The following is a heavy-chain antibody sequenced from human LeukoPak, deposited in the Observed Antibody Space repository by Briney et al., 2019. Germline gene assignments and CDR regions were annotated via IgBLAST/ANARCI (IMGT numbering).Heavy chain of an antibody. CDR3: ARAGAVAGPVDY. CDR1: GGSFSGYY. D-gene: IGHD6-19*01. V-gene: IGHV4-34*01. CDR2: IYHSGST. Sequence: SETLSLTCAVYGGSFSGYYWSWIRQPPGKGLEWIGSIYHSGSTYYNPSLKSRVTISVDTSKNQFSLKLSSVTAADTAVYYCARAGAVAGPVDYWGQGTLVTVSS. J-gene: IGHJ4*02.